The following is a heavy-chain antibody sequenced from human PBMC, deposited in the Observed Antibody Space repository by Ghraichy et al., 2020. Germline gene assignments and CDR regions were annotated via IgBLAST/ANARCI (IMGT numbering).Heavy chain of an antibody. CDR3: ARTLATSPSGNDF. J-gene: IGHJ4*02. CDR2: ILPDGTDS. V-gene: IGHV3-74*01. CDR1: GFTFSSYW. Sequence: GGSLRLSCAASGFTFSSYWIHWVRQAPGKGLVWVSRILPDGTDSNYADSVMGRFTISRDNAKNTAYLQMNSLRAEDTAVYYCARTLATSPSGNDFWGQGTLVTVSS. D-gene: IGHD3-10*01.